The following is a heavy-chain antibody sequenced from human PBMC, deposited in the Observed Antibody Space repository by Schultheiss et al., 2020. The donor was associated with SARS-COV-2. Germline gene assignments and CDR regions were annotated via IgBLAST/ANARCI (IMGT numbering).Heavy chain of an antibody. CDR2: INPNSGGT. D-gene: IGHD1-26*01. CDR3: AAGRYYASDY. Sequence: ASVKVSCKASGYTFTGYYMHWVRQAPGQGLEWMGWINPNSGGTNYAQKFQGRVTITADESTSTAYMELSSLRSEDTAVYYCAAGRYYASDYWGQGTLVTVSS. V-gene: IGHV1-2*02. J-gene: IGHJ4*02. CDR1: GYTFTGYY.